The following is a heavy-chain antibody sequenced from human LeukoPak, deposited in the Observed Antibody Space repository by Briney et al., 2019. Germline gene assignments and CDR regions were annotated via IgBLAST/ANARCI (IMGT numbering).Heavy chain of an antibody. CDR2: ISWNSGNI. D-gene: IGHD5-24*01. CDR3: AKAHGYRAYDAIDI. Sequence: PGRSLRLSCAASGFTFDDYAMHWVRQAPGKGLEWVSGISWNSGNIGYADSVKGRFTISRDNAKNSLYLQMNSLRAEDTALYYCAKAHGYRAYDAIDIWDQGTMVTVSS. CDR1: GFTFDDYA. V-gene: IGHV3-9*01. J-gene: IGHJ3*02.